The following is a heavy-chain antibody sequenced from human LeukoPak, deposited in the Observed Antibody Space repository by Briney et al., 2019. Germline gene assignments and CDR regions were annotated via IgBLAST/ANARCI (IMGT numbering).Heavy chain of an antibody. Sequence: ASVKVSCKASGYTFTGYYMHWVRQAPGQGLEWMGWINPNSGGTNYAQKFQGRVTMTRDTSISTAYMELSRLRSDDTAVYYCARDRCSSTSCYLRFDYWGQGTLVTVSS. V-gene: IGHV1-2*02. CDR3: ARDRCSSTSCYLRFDY. J-gene: IGHJ4*02. CDR1: GYTFTGYY. D-gene: IGHD2-2*01. CDR2: INPNSGGT.